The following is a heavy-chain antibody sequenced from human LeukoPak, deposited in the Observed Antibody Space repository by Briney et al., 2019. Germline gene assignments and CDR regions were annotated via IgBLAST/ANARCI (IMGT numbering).Heavy chain of an antibody. V-gene: IGHV3-23*01. CDR1: GFTFSSYG. D-gene: IGHD4-23*01. Sequence: SGGSLRLSCAASGFTFSSYGMSWVRQAPGKGLEWVSDISGSGGSTYSADSVKGRYTVSRDNSKNTLYLQMNILRAENTAVYYCAKEPTVITRYMDVWGKGTTVTISS. CDR3: AKEPTVITRYMDV. J-gene: IGHJ6*03. CDR2: ISGSGGST.